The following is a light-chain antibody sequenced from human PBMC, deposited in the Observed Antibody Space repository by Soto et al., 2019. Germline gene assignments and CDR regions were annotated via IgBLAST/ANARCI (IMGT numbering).Light chain of an antibody. V-gene: IGKV1-5*03. Sequence: DIQMTQSPSTLSASVGDRVTITCRASQSISPWLAWYQQKPGKAPKLLIYKASILESGVPSRFSGSGSGTEFTLTISSLQPDDFATYYCQQYNSYSWTFGQGTKVEI. CDR1: QSISPW. CDR3: QQYNSYSWT. CDR2: KAS. J-gene: IGKJ1*01.